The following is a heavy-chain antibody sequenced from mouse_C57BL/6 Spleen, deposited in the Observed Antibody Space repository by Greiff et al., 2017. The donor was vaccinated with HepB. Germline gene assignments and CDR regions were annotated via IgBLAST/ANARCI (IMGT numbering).Heavy chain of an antibody. CDR2: IDPETGGT. CDR1: GYTFTDYE. D-gene: IGHD1-1*01. CDR3: TRSPITTGGYFDY. J-gene: IGHJ2*01. V-gene: IGHV1-15*01. Sequence: VKVVESGAELVRPGASVTLSCKASGYTFTDYEMHWVKQTPVHGLEWIGAIDPETGGTAYNQKFKGKAILTADKSSSTAYMELRSLTSEDSAVYYCTRSPITTGGYFDYWGQGTTLTVSS.